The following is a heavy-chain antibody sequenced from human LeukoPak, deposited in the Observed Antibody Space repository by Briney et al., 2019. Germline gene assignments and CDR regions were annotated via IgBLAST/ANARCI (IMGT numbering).Heavy chain of an antibody. CDR2: MNPNSGNT. Sequence: ASVKVSCKASGYTFTSYDINWVRQDTGQGLEWMGWMNPNSGNTGYAQKFQGRVTITRNTSISTAYMELSSLRSEDTAVYYCASNPGYCSGGSCYSVGGAFDIWGQGTMVTVSS. J-gene: IGHJ3*02. CDR3: ASNPGYCSGGSCYSVGGAFDI. V-gene: IGHV1-8*03. CDR1: GYTFTSYD. D-gene: IGHD2-15*01.